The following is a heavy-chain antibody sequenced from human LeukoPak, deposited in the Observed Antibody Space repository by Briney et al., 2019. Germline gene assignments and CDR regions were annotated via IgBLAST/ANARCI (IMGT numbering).Heavy chain of an antibody. J-gene: IGHJ5*02. CDR1: GGTFSSYA. CDR2: IIPIFGTA. V-gene: IGHV1-69*13. Sequence: GASVTVSCKASGGTFSSYAISWVRQAPGQGLEWMGGIIPIFGTANYAQKFQGRVTITADESTSTAYMELSSLRSEDTAVYYCARGFLKWLVPRTENWFDPWGQGTLVTVSS. D-gene: IGHD6-19*01. CDR3: ARGFLKWLVPRTENWFDP.